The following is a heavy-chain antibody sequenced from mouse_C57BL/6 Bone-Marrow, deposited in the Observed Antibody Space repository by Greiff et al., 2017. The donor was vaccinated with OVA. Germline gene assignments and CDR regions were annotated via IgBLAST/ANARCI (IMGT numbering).Heavy chain of an antibody. CDR1: GYTFTSYT. D-gene: IGHD2-1*01. V-gene: IGHV1-4*01. CDR2: INPSSGYT. Sequence: QVQLQQSGAELARPGASVKMSCKASGYTFTSYTMHWVKQRPGQGLEWIGYINPSSGYTKYNQKFKDKATLTADKSSSTAYMQLSSLTSEDSAVYYGAREEGNWFAYWGEGTLGTVSA. J-gene: IGHJ3*01. CDR3: AREEGNWFAY.